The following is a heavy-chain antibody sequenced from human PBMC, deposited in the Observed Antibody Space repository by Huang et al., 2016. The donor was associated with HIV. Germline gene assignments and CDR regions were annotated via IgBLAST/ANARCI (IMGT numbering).Heavy chain of an antibody. D-gene: IGHD2-2*01. V-gene: IGHV4-39*01. CDR1: GASINSRSYY. CDR3: ARHAGSSRRYYFDF. Sequence: QVQLQESGPGLVKPSETLSLTCIVSGASINSRSYYWGWIRQPPGRGLEWLGSMSYSGSTYDNPSLKSRVTMSGDTPKNEFSLKLRSVTPADTAVYYCARHAGSSRRYYFDFWGRGTLVTVSS. J-gene: IGHJ4*02. CDR2: MSYSGST.